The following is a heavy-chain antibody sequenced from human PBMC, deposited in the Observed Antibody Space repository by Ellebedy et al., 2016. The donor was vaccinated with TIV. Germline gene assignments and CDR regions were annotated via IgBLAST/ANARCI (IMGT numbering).Heavy chain of an antibody. J-gene: IGHJ4*02. D-gene: IGHD2-2*03. Sequence: SGPTLVKPTHTLTLTCTFSRFSLHTSGVRVAWIRPPPGKALEWPALLYWDDDKRYSPSLESSLTITKDTSKNQVVLTMTNMDPVDTATYYCARAWGGSCFDYWGQGTLVTVSS. CDR3: ARAWGGSCFDY. CDR1: RFSLHTSGVR. CDR2: LYWDDDK. V-gene: IGHV2-5*02.